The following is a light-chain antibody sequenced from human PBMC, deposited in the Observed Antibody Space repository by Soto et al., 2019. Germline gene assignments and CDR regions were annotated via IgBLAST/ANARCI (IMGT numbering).Light chain of an antibody. CDR1: QSVSNSY. Sequence: EIVLTQSPGTLSLSPGERATLSCRASQSVSNSYLAWYQQKPGQAPRLLIFGASNRATGIPDRFSGSGSGTDFTLTISRLEPEDFAVYYCQEDGNSPHYTFGQGTKLEIK. CDR3: QEDGNSPHYT. J-gene: IGKJ2*01. CDR2: GAS. V-gene: IGKV3-20*01.